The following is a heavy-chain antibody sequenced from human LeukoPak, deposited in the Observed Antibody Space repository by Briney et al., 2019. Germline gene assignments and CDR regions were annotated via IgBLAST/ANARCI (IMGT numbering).Heavy chain of an antibody. V-gene: IGHV3-23*01. D-gene: IGHD6-13*01. J-gene: IGHJ4*02. CDR1: GFTVSSNY. CDR2: VDGGGGGT. Sequence: GGSLRLSCAASGFTVSSNYMTWVRQAPGRGLEWVSSVDGGGGGTYYADSVKGRFTISRDNSKDTLYLQMNGLRAEDTAVYLCAKQSAGSAAWYSLHYDFWGQGTLVTVSS. CDR3: AKQSAGSAAWYSLHYDF.